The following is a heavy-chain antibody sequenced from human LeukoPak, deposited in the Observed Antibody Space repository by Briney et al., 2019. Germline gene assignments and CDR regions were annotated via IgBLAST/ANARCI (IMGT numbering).Heavy chain of an antibody. CDR3: AGCSSTSCYMYDY. Sequence: QRGGSLTLSCAASGFTFSSYAMSWVRQAPGKGLEWVTAISGSGGSTYYADSVKGRFTISRDNSKNTLYLQMNSLRAEETAVYYCAGCSSTSCYMYDYWGQGTLVTVSS. V-gene: IGHV3-23*01. CDR1: GFTFSSYA. J-gene: IGHJ4*02. CDR2: ISGSGGST. D-gene: IGHD2-2*02.